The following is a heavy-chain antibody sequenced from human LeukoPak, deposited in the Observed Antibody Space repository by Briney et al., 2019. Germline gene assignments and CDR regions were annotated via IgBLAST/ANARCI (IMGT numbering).Heavy chain of an antibody. CDR3: ARDRNGGDSSGYFDAFDI. J-gene: IGHJ3*02. V-gene: IGHV1-46*01. D-gene: IGHD3-22*01. Sequence: PWASVKVSCKASGYTFTSYYMHWVRQAPGQGLEWMGIINPSGGSTSYAQKFQGRVTMTRDTSTSTVYMELSSLRSEDTAVYYCARDRNGGDSSGYFDAFDIWGQGTMVTVSS. CDR2: INPSGGST. CDR1: GYTFTSYY.